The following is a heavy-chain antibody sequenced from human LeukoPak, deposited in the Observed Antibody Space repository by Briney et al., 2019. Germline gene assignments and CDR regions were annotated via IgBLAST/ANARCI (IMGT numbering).Heavy chain of an antibody. CDR1: GYSFVSYW. J-gene: IGHJ3*02. Sequence: KPGESLRISCKGSGYSFVSYWISWVRQMPGKGLEWMGIIYPRDSDTRYSPSFQGQVTISADKSSTTAYLQWSSLKASDTAMYYCAVTMVRGQAFDIWGQGTMVTVSS. CDR2: IYPRDSDT. CDR3: AVTMVRGQAFDI. D-gene: IGHD3-10*01. V-gene: IGHV5-51*01.